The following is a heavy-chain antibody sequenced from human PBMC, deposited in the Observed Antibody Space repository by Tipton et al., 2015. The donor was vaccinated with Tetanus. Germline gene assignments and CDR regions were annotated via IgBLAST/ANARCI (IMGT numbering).Heavy chain of an antibody. CDR2: IYYRGDX. CDR3: ARRGGDFLTGYYDS. D-gene: IGHD3-9*01. Sequence: LRLSCTVTGDSISSSRFYWGWVRLAPGKGPEWIGSIYYRGDXXHXPSLKSRVTMSVDTSKNQFSVTLSSVTAADTAVYYCARRGGDFLTGYYDSWGQGTLVTVSS. CDR1: GDSISSSRFY. V-gene: IGHV4-39*01. J-gene: IGHJ4*02.